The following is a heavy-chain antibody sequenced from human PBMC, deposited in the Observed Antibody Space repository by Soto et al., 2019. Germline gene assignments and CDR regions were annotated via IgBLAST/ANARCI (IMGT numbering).Heavy chain of an antibody. Sequence: GGSLRLSCAASGCTFSSYSMNWVRQAPGKGLEWVSYISSSSSTIYYADSVKGRFTISRDNAKNSLYLQMNSLRDEDTAVYYCARGPLPTSRIAAAGTWYYYYGMDVWGQGTTVTVSS. CDR1: GCTFSSYS. J-gene: IGHJ6*02. D-gene: IGHD6-13*01. CDR2: ISSSSSTI. V-gene: IGHV3-48*02. CDR3: ARGPLPTSRIAAAGTWYYYYGMDV.